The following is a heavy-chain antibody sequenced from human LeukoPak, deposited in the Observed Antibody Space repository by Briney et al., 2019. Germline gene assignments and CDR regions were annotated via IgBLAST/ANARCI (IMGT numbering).Heavy chain of an antibody. Sequence: PGRSLRLSCAASGFTFSTYAMHWVRQAPGKGLEWVSVISYDGSNKYYADSVKGRFTISRDNSKNTLYLQMNSLRAEDTAVYYCARVWGSSPPFDYWGQGTLVTVSS. D-gene: IGHD3-16*01. CDR2: ISYDGSNK. CDR3: ARVWGSSPPFDY. J-gene: IGHJ4*02. V-gene: IGHV3-30*04. CDR1: GFTFSTYA.